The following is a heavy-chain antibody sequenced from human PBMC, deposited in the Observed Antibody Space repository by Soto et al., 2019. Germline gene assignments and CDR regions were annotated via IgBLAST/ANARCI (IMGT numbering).Heavy chain of an antibody. V-gene: IGHV3-21*06. Sequence: NRGGPLRLSCAASGFTSNKYSMNWVRQAPGTGLEWVSSITSKTGDQYYADSVKGRFIISRDNTKNSLSLQVTSLRDEDTAVYYCARDLMPNDRGLGDLAYWGQGT. CDR3: ARDLMPNDRGLGDLAY. CDR2: ITSKTGDQ. CDR1: GFTSNKYS. J-gene: IGHJ4*02. D-gene: IGHD3-22*01.